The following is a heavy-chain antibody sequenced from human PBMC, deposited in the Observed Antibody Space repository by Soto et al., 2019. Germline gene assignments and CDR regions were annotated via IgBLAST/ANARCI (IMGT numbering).Heavy chain of an antibody. J-gene: IGHJ4*02. Sequence: ASVKVSCKASGYTFTSYDINWVRQATGQGLEWMGWMNPNSGNTGYAQKFQGRVTMTRNTSISTAYMELSSLRSEDTAVYYCAKDLPGTMQGYLDYWGQGTLVTVSS. V-gene: IGHV1-8*01. D-gene: IGHD1-1*01. CDR3: AKDLPGTMQGYLDY. CDR1: GYTFTSYD. CDR2: MNPNSGNT.